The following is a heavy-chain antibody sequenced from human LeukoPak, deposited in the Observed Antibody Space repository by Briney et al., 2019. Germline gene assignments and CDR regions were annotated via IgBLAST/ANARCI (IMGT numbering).Heavy chain of an antibody. Sequence: PGGSLRLSCAASGFTFSSFGMHWVRQAPGKGLEWVAVISFDGSNKYFADSVKGRFTISRDNSKNTLYLQMNSLRTEDTSVYYRAKSPNRGYSYGFDYWGQGTLVTVSS. CDR2: ISFDGSNK. J-gene: IGHJ4*02. CDR1: GFTFSSFG. D-gene: IGHD5-18*01. CDR3: AKSPNRGYSYGFDY. V-gene: IGHV3-30*18.